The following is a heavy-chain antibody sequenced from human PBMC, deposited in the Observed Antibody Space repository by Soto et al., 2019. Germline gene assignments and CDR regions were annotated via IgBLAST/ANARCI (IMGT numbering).Heavy chain of an antibody. Sequence: QVQLQQWGAGLLKPSETLSLRCAVYGGSFNSYYWSWIRQPPGKGLEWLGEINHRGGANHNPSLKSRVTVSVDTSRKQFSLRLSSMTAADTAVYWCAGRYCSGGVCYPAFDIWGQGTVVTVTS. CDR2: INHRGGA. CDR1: GGSFNSYY. CDR3: AGRYCSGGVCYPAFDI. V-gene: IGHV4-34*01. J-gene: IGHJ3*02. D-gene: IGHD2-15*01.